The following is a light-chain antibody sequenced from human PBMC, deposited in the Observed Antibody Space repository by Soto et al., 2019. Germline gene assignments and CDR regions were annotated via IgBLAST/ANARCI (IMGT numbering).Light chain of an antibody. Sequence: EIVLTQSPGTLSXSXGEXXXXXXRAXQSVSSSYLAWYQQKPGQAPRLLIYGASSRATGIPDRFSGSGSGTDFTLTISRLEPEDFAVYYCQQYGSSPWTFGQGTKVEIK. CDR1: QSVSSSY. V-gene: IGKV3-20*01. CDR2: GAS. J-gene: IGKJ1*01. CDR3: QQYGSSPWT.